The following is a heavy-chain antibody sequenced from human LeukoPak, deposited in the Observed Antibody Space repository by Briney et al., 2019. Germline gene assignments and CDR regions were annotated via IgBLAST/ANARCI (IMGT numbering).Heavy chain of an antibody. D-gene: IGHD4-23*01. J-gene: IGHJ4*02. CDR3: ARDYGGSYFDY. CDR2: ISYDGSNK. V-gene: IGHV3-30-3*01. CDR1: GFTFSSYA. Sequence: GRSLRLSCAASGFTFSSYAMHWVREAPGKGLEWVAVISYDGSNKYYADSVRGRFTISRDNSKNTLYLQMNSLRAEDTAVYYCARDYGGSYFDYLGQGTLVTVSS.